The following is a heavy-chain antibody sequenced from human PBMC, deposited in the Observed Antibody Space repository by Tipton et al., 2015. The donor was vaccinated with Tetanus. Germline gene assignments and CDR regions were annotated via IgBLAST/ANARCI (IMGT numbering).Heavy chain of an antibody. Sequence: QSGAEVKKPGESLKISCQGSGYNFSHHSIGWVRQMAGKGLEWVGIIDPRDSEARYGPSFQGQVIISADKSISTTYLQWGSLTSSDTAMYYCARRLGPYTGDQIWHFDLWGRGTLVTVSS. D-gene: IGHD7-27*01. J-gene: IGHJ2*01. CDR3: ARRLGPYTGDQIWHFDL. CDR2: IDPRDSEA. CDR1: GYNFSHHS. V-gene: IGHV5-51*01.